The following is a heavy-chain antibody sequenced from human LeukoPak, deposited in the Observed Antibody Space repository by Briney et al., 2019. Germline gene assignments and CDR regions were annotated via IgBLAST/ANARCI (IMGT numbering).Heavy chain of an antibody. D-gene: IGHD6-19*01. CDR3: AKDFGIAVAGTTPDY. V-gene: IGHV3-23*01. Sequence: GGTLRLSCAASGFTFSSYGMSWVRQAPGKGLEWVSAISGSGGSTYYADSVKGRFTISRDNSKNTLYLQMNSLRAEDTAVYYCAKDFGIAVAGTTPDYWGQGTLVTVSS. CDR1: GFTFSSYG. CDR2: ISGSGGST. J-gene: IGHJ4*02.